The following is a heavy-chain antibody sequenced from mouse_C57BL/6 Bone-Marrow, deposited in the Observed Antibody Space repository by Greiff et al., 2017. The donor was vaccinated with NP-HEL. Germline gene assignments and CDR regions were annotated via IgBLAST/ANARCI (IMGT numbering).Heavy chain of an antibody. CDR3: ARGGYGNLYAMDY. Sequence: QVQLQQPGAELVKPGASVKMSCKASGYTFTSYWITWVKQRPGQGLEWIGDIYPGSGSTNYNEKFKSKATLTVDTSSSTAYMQLSSLTSEDSAVYDCARGGYGNLYAMDYWGQGTSVTVSS. D-gene: IGHD2-10*02. CDR2: IYPGSGST. J-gene: IGHJ4*01. V-gene: IGHV1-55*01. CDR1: GYTFTSYW.